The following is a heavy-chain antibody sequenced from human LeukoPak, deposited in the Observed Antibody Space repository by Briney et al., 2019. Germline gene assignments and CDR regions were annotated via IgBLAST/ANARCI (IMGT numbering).Heavy chain of an antibody. V-gene: IGHV4-4*07. J-gene: IGHJ3*02. CDR3: ARDRSSGYDDAFDI. CDR2: IYTSGST. D-gene: IGHD5-12*01. Sequence: SETLSLTCAVYGGSFSGYYWSWIRQPAGKGLEWIGRIYTSGSTNYNPSLKSRVTMSVDTSKNQFSLKLSSVTAADTAVYYCARDRSSGYDDAFDIWGQGTMVTVSS. CDR1: GGSFSGYY.